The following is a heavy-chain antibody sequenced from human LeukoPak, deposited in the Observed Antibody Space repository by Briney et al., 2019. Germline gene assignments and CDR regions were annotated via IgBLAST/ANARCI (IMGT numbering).Heavy chain of an antibody. J-gene: IGHJ6*03. D-gene: IGHD3-16*01. CDR1: GFTFSSYA. V-gene: IGHV3-64*01. Sequence: GGSLRLSCAASGFTFSSYAMHWVRQAPGKGLEYVSAISSNGGSTYYANSVKGRFTISRDNSKNTLYLQMGSLRAEDMAVYYCARGTLYSPTPEWRRIDYYYMDVWGKGTTVTVSS. CDR2: ISSNGGST. CDR3: ARGTLYSPTPEWRRIDYYYMDV.